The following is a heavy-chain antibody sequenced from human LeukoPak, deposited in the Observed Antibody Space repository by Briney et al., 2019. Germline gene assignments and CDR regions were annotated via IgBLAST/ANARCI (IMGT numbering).Heavy chain of an antibody. J-gene: IGHJ4*02. CDR3: AKVDYDSSGYYLDY. Sequence: GGSLRLSCAASGFTFDDYAMHWVRQVPGKGLEWVSGISWNSGSIGYADSVKGRFTISRDSAQNSLYLQMNSLRAEDTALYYCAKVDYDSSGYYLDYWGQGTLVTVSS. CDR2: ISWNSGSI. CDR1: GFTFDDYA. D-gene: IGHD3-22*01. V-gene: IGHV3-9*01.